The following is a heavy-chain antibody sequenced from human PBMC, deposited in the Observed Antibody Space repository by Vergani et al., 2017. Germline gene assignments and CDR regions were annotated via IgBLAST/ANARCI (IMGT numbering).Heavy chain of an antibody. CDR3: VKDAWIYENFFDS. Sequence: EVQLLESGGSLKQPGGSVRLSCAASGFTFSTYAMHWVRQAPGKGLEWVSALTGGGGSTYDADSFKGRFIISRDNSRDTLYLQMNSLRPEDTATYYCVKDAWIYENFFDSWGQGTLVTVSS. CDR2: LTGGGGST. J-gene: IGHJ4*02. V-gene: IGHV3-23*01. CDR1: GFTFSTYA. D-gene: IGHD5/OR15-5a*01.